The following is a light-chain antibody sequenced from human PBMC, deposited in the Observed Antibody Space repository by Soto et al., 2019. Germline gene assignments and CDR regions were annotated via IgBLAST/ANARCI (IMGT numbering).Light chain of an antibody. Sequence: SVFSPFPIHLFLFSGERAPLSFRASPSVSSSYLAWYQQKPGQAPRLLIYGASSRATGIPDRFSGSGSGTDFTLTISRMEPEDFAVYCCQQYGSSPRTFGQGTKVDIK. CDR3: QQYGSSPRT. CDR1: PSVSSSY. CDR2: GAS. J-gene: IGKJ1*01. V-gene: IGKV3-20*01.